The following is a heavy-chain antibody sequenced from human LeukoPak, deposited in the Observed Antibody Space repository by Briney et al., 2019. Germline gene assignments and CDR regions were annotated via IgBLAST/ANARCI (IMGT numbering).Heavy chain of an antibody. D-gene: IGHD2-15*01. V-gene: IGHV1-18*01. CDR1: GYTFTSYG. CDR3: ARAGDYCSGGSCYAFCDY. J-gene: IGHJ4*02. CDR2: ISAYNGNT. Sequence: GASVKVSCKASGYTFTSYGISWVRQAPGQGLEWMGWISAYNGNTNYAQKLQGRVTMTTDTSTSTAYMELRSLRSDDTAVYYCARAGDYCSGGSCYAFCDYWGQGTLVTVSS.